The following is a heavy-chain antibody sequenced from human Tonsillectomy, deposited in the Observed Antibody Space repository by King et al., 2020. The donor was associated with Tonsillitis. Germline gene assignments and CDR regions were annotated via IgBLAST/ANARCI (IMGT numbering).Heavy chain of an antibody. CDR3: ARDSGEYAGLIYFDY. D-gene: IGHD3-10*01. CDR1: GGSISSGDYY. CDR2: IYYSGST. Sequence: VQLQESGPGLVKPSQTLSLTCTVSGGSISSGDYYWSWIRQHPGKGLEWIGYIYYSGSTYYNPSLKSRVTISVDTSKNQFSLKLSSVTAADPAVYYCARDSGEYAGLIYFDYWGQGTLVTVSS. J-gene: IGHJ4*02. V-gene: IGHV4-31*03.